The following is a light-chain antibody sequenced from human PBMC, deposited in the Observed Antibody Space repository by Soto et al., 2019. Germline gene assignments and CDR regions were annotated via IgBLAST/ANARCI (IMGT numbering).Light chain of an antibody. CDR2: EVV. V-gene: IGLV2-8*01. CDR3: KSYAGSNTYV. J-gene: IGLJ1*01. CDR1: KNDIGVYDF. Sequence: QSVLTQPPSASGSPGQSVTISCTGTKNDIGVYDFVSWYQHHPGKAPRLIIYEVVQRPSGVPDRFSGSKSGNTASLTVSWLQAADDADYFCKSYAGSNTYVFGSGTKLTVL.